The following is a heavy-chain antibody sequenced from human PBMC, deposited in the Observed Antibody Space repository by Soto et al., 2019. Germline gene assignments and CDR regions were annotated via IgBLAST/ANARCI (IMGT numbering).Heavy chain of an antibody. CDR3: ARYYYDSSGYYPDDY. V-gene: IGHV3-21*01. Sequence: PGGSLRLSCAASGFTFSSYSMNWVRQAPGKGLEWVSSISSSSSYIYYADSVKGRFTISRDNAKNSLYLQMNSLRAEDTAVYYCARYYYDSSGYYPDDYWGQGTMVTVSS. D-gene: IGHD3-22*01. CDR1: GFTFSSYS. CDR2: ISSSSSYI. J-gene: IGHJ4*02.